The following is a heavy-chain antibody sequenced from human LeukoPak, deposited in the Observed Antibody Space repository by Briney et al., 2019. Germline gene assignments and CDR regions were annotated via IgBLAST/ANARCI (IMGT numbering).Heavy chain of an antibody. CDR2: INHSGST. D-gene: IGHD2-21*02. J-gene: IGHJ4*02. V-gene: IGHV4-34*01. Sequence: PSETRSLTCAVYGGSFSGYYWSWIRQPPGKGLEWIGEINHSGSTNYNPSLKSRVTISADTSKNQFSLKLNSVTAADTAVYYCARETLTRFDYWGQGTLVTVSS. CDR1: GGSFSGYY. CDR3: ARETLTRFDY.